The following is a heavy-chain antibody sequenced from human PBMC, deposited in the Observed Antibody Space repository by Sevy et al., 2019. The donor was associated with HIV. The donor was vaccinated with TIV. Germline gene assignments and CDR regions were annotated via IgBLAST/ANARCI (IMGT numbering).Heavy chain of an antibody. J-gene: IGHJ4*02. V-gene: IGHV3-49*04. CDR2: IRRKAFGGTT. CDR1: GFIYGDYA. D-gene: IGHD3-3*01. Sequence: GESLKISCIASGFIYGDYAMNWVRQAPGKGLGWVGFIRRKAFGGTTQYAASVKGRFTISRDDSKSIAYLQMNSLKTEDTAVYYCTRGGSMTILSPWDYWGQGTLVTVSS. CDR3: TRGGSMTILSPWDY.